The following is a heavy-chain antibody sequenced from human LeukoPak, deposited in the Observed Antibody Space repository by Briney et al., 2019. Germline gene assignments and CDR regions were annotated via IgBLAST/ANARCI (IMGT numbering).Heavy chain of an antibody. V-gene: IGHV2-70*11. Sequence: SGPTVVNLQQICTRTCQFSGQLRPTSGMYVSWIRQPPGKALEWLARIDWDDDKYYSTSLKTRLTSSKDTSKNPVVLTMTNMDPVKTADYYGARRSGSGRSWFVDSWGQGTLVTVSS. D-gene: IGHD6-13*01. CDR3: ARRSGSGRSWFVDS. J-gene: IGHJ4*02. CDR2: IDWDDDK. CDR1: GQLRPTSGMY.